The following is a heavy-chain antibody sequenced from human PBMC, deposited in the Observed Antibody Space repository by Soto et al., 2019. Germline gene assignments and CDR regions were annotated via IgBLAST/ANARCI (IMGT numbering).Heavy chain of an antibody. CDR3: AKARSGNYQYYIDY. D-gene: IGHD3-22*01. Sequence: GGSLRLSCAASGFIFSSYAMNWVRQAPGKGLEWVAGISGSGVNTYYADSVRGRFTISRDNSKNTLYLQMNSLRVEDTAVYYCAKARSGNYQYYIDYWGQGTLVTVSS. J-gene: IGHJ4*02. CDR1: GFIFSSYA. CDR2: ISGSGVNT. V-gene: IGHV3-23*01.